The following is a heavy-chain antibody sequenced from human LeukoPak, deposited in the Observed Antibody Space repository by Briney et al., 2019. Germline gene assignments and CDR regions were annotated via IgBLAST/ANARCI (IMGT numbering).Heavy chain of an antibody. D-gene: IGHD6-13*01. CDR3: ARTQQLGNWFDP. CDR2: INHSGST. J-gene: IGHJ5*02. CDR1: GGSFSGYY. V-gene: IGHV4-34*01. Sequence: SETLSLTCAVYGGSFSGYYWSWIRQPPGKGLEWIGEINHSGSTNYIPSLKSRVTISVDTSKNQFSLKLSSVTAADTAVCYCARTQQLGNWFDPWGQGTLVTVSS.